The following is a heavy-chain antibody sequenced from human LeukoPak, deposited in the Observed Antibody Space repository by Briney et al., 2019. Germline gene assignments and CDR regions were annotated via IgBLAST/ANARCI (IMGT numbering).Heavy chain of an antibody. D-gene: IGHD2-2*01. CDR2: INPNSGGT. CDR3: AIVEVVPALVYYYYGMDV. CDR1: GYTFTGYY. Sequence: ASVKVSCKASGYTFTGYYMHWVRQAPGQGLEWMGLINPNSGGTNYAQKFQGRVTMTRDTTISTAYMELSRPRSDDTAVYYCAIVEVVPALVYYYYGMDVWGQGTTVTVSS. V-gene: IGHV1-2*02. J-gene: IGHJ6*02.